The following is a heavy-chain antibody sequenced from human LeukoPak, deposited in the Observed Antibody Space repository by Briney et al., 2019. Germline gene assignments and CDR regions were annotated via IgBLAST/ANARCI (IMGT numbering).Heavy chain of an antibody. D-gene: IGHD3-22*01. Sequence: SETLSLTCTVSGGSISSYYWSWIRQPPGKGLEWIGYIYYSGSTNYNPPLKSRVTISVDTSKNQFSLKLSSVTAADTAVYYCARDTYYYDSRLGYFDLWGRGTLVTVSS. V-gene: IGHV4-59*01. CDR1: GGSISSYY. J-gene: IGHJ2*01. CDR3: ARDTYYYDSRLGYFDL. CDR2: IYYSGST.